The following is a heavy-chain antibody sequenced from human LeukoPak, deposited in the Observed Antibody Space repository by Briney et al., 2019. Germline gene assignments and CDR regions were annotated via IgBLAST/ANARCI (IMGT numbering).Heavy chain of an antibody. D-gene: IGHD3-10*01. CDR2: ISGSGGST. CDR3: AKEPMVRGVIRWFDP. Sequence: GGSLRLSCAASGFTFSSYAMSWVRQAPGKGLEWVSAISGSGGSTYYADSVKGRFTISRDNPKNTLYLQMNSLRAEDTAVYYCAKEPMVRGVIRWFDPWGQGTLVTVSS. V-gene: IGHV3-23*01. J-gene: IGHJ5*02. CDR1: GFTFSSYA.